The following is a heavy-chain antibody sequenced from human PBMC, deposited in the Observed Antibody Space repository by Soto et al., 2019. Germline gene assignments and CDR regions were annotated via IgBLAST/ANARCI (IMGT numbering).Heavy chain of an antibody. D-gene: IGHD2-2*01. CDR3: ARPGYCSSTSCYYAFDI. CDR1: GYTFTSYY. Sequence: ASVKVSCKASGYTFTSYYMHWVRQAPGQGLEWMGIINPSGGSTSYAQKFQGRVTMTRNTSISTAYMELSSLRSEDTAVYYCARPGYCSSTSCYYAFDIWGQGTMVTVSS. CDR2: INPSGGST. J-gene: IGHJ3*02. V-gene: IGHV1-46*01.